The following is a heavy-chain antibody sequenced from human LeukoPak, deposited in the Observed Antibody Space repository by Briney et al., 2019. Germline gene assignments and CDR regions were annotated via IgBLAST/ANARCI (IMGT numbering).Heavy chain of an antibody. J-gene: IGHJ4*02. CDR1: GGTFSSYT. Sequence: GALVKVSCKASGGTFSSYTISWVRQAPGQGLEWMGRIIPILGIANYAQKFQGRVTITADKSTSTAYMELSSLRSEDTAVYYCAREGDMTPFDYWGQGTLVTVSS. CDR3: AREGDMTPFDY. CDR2: IIPILGIA. V-gene: IGHV1-69*04.